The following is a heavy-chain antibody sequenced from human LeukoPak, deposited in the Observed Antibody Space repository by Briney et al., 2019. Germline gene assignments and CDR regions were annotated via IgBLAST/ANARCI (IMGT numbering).Heavy chain of an antibody. CDR2: TYYRSKWGN. V-gene: IGHV6-1*01. CDR3: ARVSSRAFDV. D-gene: IGHD6-6*01. CDR1: GDSVSSYDAT. Sequence: SQTLSLTWAISGDSVSSYDATWNWIRQSPSRGLEWLGRTYYRSKWGNDYAVSVKSRITINPDTSKNQFSLHLNSVTPEDTAVYYCARVSSRAFDVWGQGTVVTVSP. J-gene: IGHJ3*01.